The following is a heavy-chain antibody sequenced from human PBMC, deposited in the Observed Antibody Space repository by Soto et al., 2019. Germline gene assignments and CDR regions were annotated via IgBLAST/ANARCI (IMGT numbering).Heavy chain of an antibody. CDR3: ARGAFHAVNTVY. CDR1: GFTFSSYA. V-gene: IGHV3-48*01. D-gene: IGHD4-17*01. CDR2: ITASGSTI. Sequence: EVQLVESGGGVVQPGGSLRLSCAASGFTFSSYAMNWVRQAPGKGLEWISYITASGSTIYYADSVKGRFTISRDNARNSLYLQMNSLRAEDTAVYYCARGAFHAVNTVYWGQGTLITVSS. J-gene: IGHJ4*02.